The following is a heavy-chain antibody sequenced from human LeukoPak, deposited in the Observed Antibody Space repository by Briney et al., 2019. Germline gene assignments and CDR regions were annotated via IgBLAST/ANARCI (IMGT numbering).Heavy chain of an antibody. CDR2: INPSGGST. Sequence: ASVKVSCKASGYTFTSYYMHWVRQAPGQGLEWMGIINPSGGSTSYAQKFQGRVTMTRDMSTSTVYMELSSLRSEDTDVYYCARSFRFFPETSTSLGYMDVWGKGTTVTVSS. CDR1: GYTFTSYY. CDR3: ARSFRFFPETSTSLGYMDV. D-gene: IGHD2-2*01. V-gene: IGHV1-46*01. J-gene: IGHJ6*03.